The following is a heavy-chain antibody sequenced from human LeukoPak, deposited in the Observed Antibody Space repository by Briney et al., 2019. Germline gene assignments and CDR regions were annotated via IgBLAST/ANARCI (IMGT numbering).Heavy chain of an antibody. CDR1: GFTFSNYA. D-gene: IGHD3-3*01. V-gene: IGHV3-30*04. CDR3: ASIGERYLQTEHYFHH. CDR2: ISYDESNK. J-gene: IGHJ1*01. Sequence: GGSLRLSCAASGFTFSNYAMHWVRLAPGKGLEWVAIISYDESNKYYTDSVKDRFTISRDNSRNTLYLQMNSLRAEDTAVYYCASIGERYLQTEHYFHHWGQGTLVTVSS.